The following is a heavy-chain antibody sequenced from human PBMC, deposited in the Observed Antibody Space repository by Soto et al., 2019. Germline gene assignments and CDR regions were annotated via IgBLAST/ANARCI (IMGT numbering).Heavy chain of an antibody. CDR3: AHRLKVGDMVRGVRLFDY. V-gene: IGHV2-5*01. CDR2: IYWNDDK. D-gene: IGHD3-10*01. J-gene: IGHJ4*02. Sequence: SGPTLVKPTQTLTLTCTFSGFSLSTSGVGVGWIRQPPGKALEWLTLIYWNDDKRYSPSLKSRLTITKDTSKNQVVLKMTNMDPVDTATYYCAHRLKVGDMVRGVRLFDYWGQGTLVTVSS. CDR1: GFSLSTSGVG.